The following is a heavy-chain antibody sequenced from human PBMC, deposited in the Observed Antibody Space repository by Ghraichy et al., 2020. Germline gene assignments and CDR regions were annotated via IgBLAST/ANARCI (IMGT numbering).Heavy chain of an antibody. J-gene: IGHJ4*02. D-gene: IGHD4-17*01. V-gene: IGHV1-2*02. Sequence: ASVKVSCKASGYTFTGYYMHWVRQAPGQGLEWMGWINPNSGGTNYAQKFQGRVTMTRDTSISTAYMELSRLRSDDTAVYYCAREPYGDYTVDYWGQGTLVTVSS. CDR1: GYTFTGYY. CDR2: INPNSGGT. CDR3: AREPYGDYTVDY.